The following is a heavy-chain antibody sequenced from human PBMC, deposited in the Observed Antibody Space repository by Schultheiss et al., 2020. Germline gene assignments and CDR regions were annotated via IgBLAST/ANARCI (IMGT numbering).Heavy chain of an antibody. Sequence: SETLSLICTVSGGSISSGSYYWSWIRQPPGKGLEWIGYIYYSGSTNYNPSLKSRVTISVDTSKNQFSLKLSSVTAADTAVYYCAREARIGYSSGWYSHYYYGMDVWGQGTTVTVSS. CDR1: GGSISSGSYY. J-gene: IGHJ6*02. CDR2: IYYSGST. V-gene: IGHV4-61*01. CDR3: AREARIGYSSGWYSHYYYGMDV. D-gene: IGHD6-19*01.